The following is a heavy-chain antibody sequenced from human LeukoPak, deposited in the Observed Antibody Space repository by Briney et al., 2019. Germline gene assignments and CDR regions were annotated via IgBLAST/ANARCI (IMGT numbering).Heavy chain of an antibody. D-gene: IGHD3-10*01. CDR1: GFTFSSYW. CDR2: IKQDGSEK. CDR3: ARDRLLYYYGSGPTGYFQY. V-gene: IGHV3-7*01. J-gene: IGHJ1*01. Sequence: GGSLRLSCAASGFTFSSYWMSWVRQAPGKGLEWVANIKQDGSEKYYVDSVKGRFTISRDNDKNSLYLQMSSLRADDTAVYYCARDRLLYYYGSGPTGYFQYWGQGTLVTVSS.